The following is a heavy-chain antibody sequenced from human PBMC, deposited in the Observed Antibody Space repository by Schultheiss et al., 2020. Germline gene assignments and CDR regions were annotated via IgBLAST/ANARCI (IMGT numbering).Heavy chain of an antibody. CDR1: GFTFSSYG. Sequence: GGSLRLSCAASGFTFSSYGMHWVRQAPGKGLEWVSYISSSGSTIYYADSVKGRFTISRDNAKNSLYLQMNSLRAEDTAVYYCAREGPYGSGSYQYYYYGMDVWGQGTTVTVSS. CDR2: ISSSGSTI. J-gene: IGHJ6*02. D-gene: IGHD3-10*01. V-gene: IGHV3-48*04. CDR3: AREGPYGSGSYQYYYYGMDV.